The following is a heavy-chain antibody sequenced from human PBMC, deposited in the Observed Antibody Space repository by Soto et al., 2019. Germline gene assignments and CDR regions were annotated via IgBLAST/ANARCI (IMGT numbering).Heavy chain of an antibody. CDR3: ARELGYCSSSSCWSDD. CDR2: ISSSTTTI. Sequence: PGGSLRLSCAASGFTFSNYNMNWVRQAPGKGLEWISYISSSTTTIYYVDSVEGRFTISRDNAKNSVYLQMNSLRVEDTAVYYCARELGYCSSSSCWSDDWGQGTLVTVSS. CDR1: GFTFSNYN. D-gene: IGHD2-2*01. J-gene: IGHJ4*02. V-gene: IGHV3-48*04.